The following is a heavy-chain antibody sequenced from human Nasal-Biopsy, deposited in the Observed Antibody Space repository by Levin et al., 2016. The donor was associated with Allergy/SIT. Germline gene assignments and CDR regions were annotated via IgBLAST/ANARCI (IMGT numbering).Heavy chain of an antibody. D-gene: IGHD2/OR15-2a*01. CDR2: IQRDGSGK. CDR1: GFTFTNFW. V-gene: IGHV3-7*05. J-gene: IGHJ4*02. Sequence: GGSLRLSCVASGFTFTNFWMSWVRRAPGKGLQWVANIQRDGSGKNYVDSVKGRFTISRDNAKNSLFLQMNNLSAEDTAVYYCVRGNSGHFDYWGQGTLVTVSS. CDR3: VRGNSGHFDY.